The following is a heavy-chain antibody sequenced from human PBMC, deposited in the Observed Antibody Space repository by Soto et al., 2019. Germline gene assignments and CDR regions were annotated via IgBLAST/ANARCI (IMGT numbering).Heavy chain of an antibody. CDR1: GGSISSSSYY. V-gene: IGHV4-39*01. J-gene: IGHJ4*02. CDR3: ARRLVRGVIN. CDR2: IYYSGST. D-gene: IGHD3-10*01. Sequence: SETLSLTCTVSGGSISSSSYYWGWIRQPPGKGLEWIGSIYYSGSTYYNPSLKSRVTISVDTSKNQFSLKLSSVTAADTAVYYCARRLVRGVINWGQGTLVTVSS.